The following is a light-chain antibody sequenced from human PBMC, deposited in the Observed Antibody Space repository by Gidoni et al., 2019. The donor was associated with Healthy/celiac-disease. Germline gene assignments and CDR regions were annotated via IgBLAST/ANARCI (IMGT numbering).Light chain of an antibody. J-gene: IGLJ2*01. V-gene: IGLV3-1*01. CDR1: KLGDKY. CDR3: QAWDSSTAWEG. Sequence: SYELTQPPYVSVSPGQTASITCSGDKLGDKYACWYQQKPGQSPVLVIYQDSKRPSGTPERFSGSNSWNTAPLTISGTQSMDEADYYCQAWDSSTAWEGFGGGTKLTVL. CDR2: QDS.